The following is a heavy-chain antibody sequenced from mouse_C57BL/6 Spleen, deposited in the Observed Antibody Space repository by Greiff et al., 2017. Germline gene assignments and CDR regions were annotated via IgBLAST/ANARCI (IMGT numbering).Heavy chain of an antibody. V-gene: IGHV1-9*01. Sequence: QVQLQQSGAELMKPGASVKISCKATGYTFSSSWIEWVKQRPGHGLEWIGELLPGSGSTNYNEKFKGKATFPADTSSNTAYMQRSSLTSEDSAVYYGARHYYGSSSFAYWGQGTLVTVSA. J-gene: IGHJ3*01. D-gene: IGHD1-1*01. CDR3: ARHYYGSSSFAY. CDR1: GYTFSSSW. CDR2: LLPGSGST.